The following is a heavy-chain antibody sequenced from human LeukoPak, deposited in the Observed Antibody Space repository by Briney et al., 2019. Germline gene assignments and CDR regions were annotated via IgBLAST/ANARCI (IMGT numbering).Heavy chain of an antibody. CDR3: ARYHSSGLVY. Sequence: SETLSLTCTVSGGSISSYYWSWIRQPPGKGLEWIGYIYYSGTTNYNPSLKSRVTISVDTSKNQFSLKLTSVTAADTAVYYCARYHSSGLVYWGQGTLVTVSS. CDR2: IYYSGTT. V-gene: IGHV4-59*08. CDR1: GGSISSYY. J-gene: IGHJ4*02. D-gene: IGHD6-19*01.